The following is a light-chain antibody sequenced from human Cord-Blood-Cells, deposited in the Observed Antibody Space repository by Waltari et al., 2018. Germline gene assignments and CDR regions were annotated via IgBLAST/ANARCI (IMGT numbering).Light chain of an antibody. CDR1: SNNVGNQG. V-gene: IGLV10-54*01. J-gene: IGLJ3*02. Sequence: QAGLPQPPSVSKGLRQTATLTCPGNSNNVGNQGAAWLQQHQGHPPKPLSYRNNNRPSGISERLSASRSGNTASLTITGLQPEDEADYYCSAWDSSLSAWVFGGGTKLTVL. CDR3: SAWDSSLSAWV. CDR2: RNN.